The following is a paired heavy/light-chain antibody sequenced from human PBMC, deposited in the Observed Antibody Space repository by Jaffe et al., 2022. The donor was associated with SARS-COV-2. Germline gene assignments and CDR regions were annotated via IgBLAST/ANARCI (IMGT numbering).Heavy chain of an antibody. Sequence: EVQLVESGGGLIQPGRSLKLSCTASGFTFGDYSMSWFRQAPGKGLEWVGFIRSKTYGGAPETAPSVKGRFTISRDDSKNIAYLQMTSLNTEDTAIYYCASGILLMGGHDWFDPWGQGTLVTVSS. CDR3: ASGILLMGGHDWFDP. CDR1: GFTFGDYS. V-gene: IGHV3-49*03. D-gene: IGHD2-8*01. J-gene: IGHJ5*02. CDR2: IRSKTYGGAP.
Light chain of an antibody. Sequence: EIVLTQSPGTLSLSPGERATLSCTASQSISSSYLAWYQQKPGQAPRLLIYGASSRAAGIPDRFSGSGSGTDFTLTISRLEPEDFAVYYCQQFGNSPPKYTFGQGTKLEIK. V-gene: IGKV3-20*01. J-gene: IGKJ2*01. CDR3: QQFGNSPPKYT. CDR2: GAS. CDR1: QSISSSY.